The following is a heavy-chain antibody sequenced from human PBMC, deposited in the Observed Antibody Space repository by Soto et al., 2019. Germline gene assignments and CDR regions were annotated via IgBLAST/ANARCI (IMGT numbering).Heavy chain of an antibody. V-gene: IGHV4-39*07. Sequence: SETLSLTCTVSGGSISSRSYYWGWIRQPPGKGLEWIGEIKHSGSTNYNPSLKSRVTISVDMSKNQFSLKLSSVTAADTAVYYCARATMVRDNNWIDPWGQGTLVTVSS. CDR1: GGSISSRSYY. D-gene: IGHD3-10*01. J-gene: IGHJ5*02. CDR3: ARATMVRDNNWIDP. CDR2: IKHSGST.